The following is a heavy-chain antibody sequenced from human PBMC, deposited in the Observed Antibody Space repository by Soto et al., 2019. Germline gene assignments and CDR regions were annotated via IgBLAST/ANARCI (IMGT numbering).Heavy chain of an antibody. CDR2: ISGSGGST. J-gene: IGHJ4*02. CDR3: AKALEEYSSSAADY. D-gene: IGHD6-6*01. Sequence: EVQLLESGGGLVQPGGSLRLSCAASGFTFSSYVMSWVRQAPGKGLEWVSAISGSGGSTYYADSVKGRFTISRDNSKNTLYLQMNSLRAEDTAVYYCAKALEEYSSSAADYWGQGTLVTVSS. CDR1: GFTFSSYV. V-gene: IGHV3-23*01.